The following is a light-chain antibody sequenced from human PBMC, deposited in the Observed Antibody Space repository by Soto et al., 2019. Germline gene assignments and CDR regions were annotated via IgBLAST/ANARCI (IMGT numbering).Light chain of an antibody. V-gene: IGKV3-15*01. J-gene: IGKJ2*01. CDR1: QSVYNK. CDR3: QQYSNWPPYT. Sequence: ETVMTQSPATLSVSPGERVTLSCRASQSVYNKLGWYQQKPGQAPRLLIYGASTRATGIPSRFSGSGSGTEFTLTISSLQSGDFGVYYCQQYSNWPPYTFGQGTKVEI. CDR2: GAS.